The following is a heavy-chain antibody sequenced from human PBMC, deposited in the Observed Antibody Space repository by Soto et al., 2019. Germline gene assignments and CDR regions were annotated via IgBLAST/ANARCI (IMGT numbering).Heavy chain of an antibody. D-gene: IGHD2-21*02. V-gene: IGHV4-61*08. J-gene: IGHJ4*02. CDR3: ASTYCGGDCSLSH. CDR1: GGSVSSGGYY. CDR2: IYYGGST. Sequence: QVQLQESGPGLVKPSETLSLTCTVSGGSVSSGGYYWSWIRQPPGKGLEWIGYIYYGGSTKYNPSLKSRVTISLDTSKNQFSLKLTSVTAADTAVYYCASTYCGGDCSLSHWGQGTLVTVSS.